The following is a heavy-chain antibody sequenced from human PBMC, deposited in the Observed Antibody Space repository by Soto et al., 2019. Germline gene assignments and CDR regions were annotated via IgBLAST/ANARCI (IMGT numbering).Heavy chain of an antibody. D-gene: IGHD5-12*01. CDR2: INPSVGTT. CDR1: GYTFTSYY. V-gene: IGHV1-46*01. CDR3: ARHRTRRDGYNGDAFDI. Sequence: ASVKVSCKASGYTFTSYYMHWVRQAPGQGLEWMGVINPSVGTTNYAQKFQGRVTITADKSTSTGYMELSSLRSEDTAVYYCARHRTRRDGYNGDAFDIWGQGTMVTVSS. J-gene: IGHJ3*02.